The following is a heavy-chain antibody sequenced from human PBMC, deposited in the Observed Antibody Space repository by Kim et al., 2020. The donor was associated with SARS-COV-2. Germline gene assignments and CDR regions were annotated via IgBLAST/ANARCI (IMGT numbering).Heavy chain of an antibody. CDR3: AREETEYYYDSSWGAFDI. V-gene: IGHV3-74*01. Sequence: GGSLRLSCAASGFTFSSYWMHWVRQAPGKGLVWVSRINSDGSSTSYADSVKGRFTISRDNAKNTLYLQMNSLRAEDTAVYHCAREETEYYYDSSWGAFDIWGQGTMVTVSS. CDR2: INSDGSST. J-gene: IGHJ3*02. D-gene: IGHD3-22*01. CDR1: GFTFSSYW.